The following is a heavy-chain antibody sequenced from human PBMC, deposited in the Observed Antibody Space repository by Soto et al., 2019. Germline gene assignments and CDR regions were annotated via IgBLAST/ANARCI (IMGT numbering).Heavy chain of an antibody. V-gene: IGHV3-15*07. CDR1: GLTFSNAY. Sequence: GGSLRLSCAASGLTFSNAYMSWVRQAPGEGLEWVGRVISKTDGGTTDYAAPVKGRFIISRDDSRTTVYLHMNSLKTEDTAVYYCITRPRSGQAARTGNYWGQGSLVTVSS. J-gene: IGHJ4*02. CDR2: VISKTDGGTT. CDR3: ITRPRSGQAARTGNY.